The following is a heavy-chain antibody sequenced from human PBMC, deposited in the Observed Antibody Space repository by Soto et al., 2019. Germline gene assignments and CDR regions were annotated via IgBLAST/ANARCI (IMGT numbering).Heavy chain of an antibody. Sequence: TFTSYAMHWVRQAPGQRLEWMGWINAGNGNTKYSQKFQGRVTITRDTSASTAYMELSSLRSEDTAVYYCASPVDYDILTGYPPYYYYYGMDVWGQGTTVTVSS. CDR1: TFTSYA. D-gene: IGHD3-9*01. CDR3: ASPVDYDILTGYPPYYYYYGMDV. CDR2: INAGNGNT. V-gene: IGHV1-3*01. J-gene: IGHJ6*02.